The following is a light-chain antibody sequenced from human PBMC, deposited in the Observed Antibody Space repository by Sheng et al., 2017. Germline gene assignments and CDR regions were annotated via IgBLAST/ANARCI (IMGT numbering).Light chain of an antibody. CDR3: QVWDATTDHPGV. J-gene: IGLJ3*02. Sequence: PPSMSVAPGKTATITCGGSDIGRKTVHWYQRKPGQAPILVLYDDNDRPSGIPERFSGSNSGNAATLTISRVEVGDEADYYCQVWDATTDHPGVFGGGTKLTVL. CDR1: DIGRKT. V-gene: IGLV3-21*03. CDR2: DDN.